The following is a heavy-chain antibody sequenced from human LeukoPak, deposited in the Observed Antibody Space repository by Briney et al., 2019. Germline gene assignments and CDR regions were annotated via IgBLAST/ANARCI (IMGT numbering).Heavy chain of an antibody. J-gene: IGHJ4*02. V-gene: IGHV3-21*01. D-gene: IGHD6-19*01. Sequence: GSLRLSXAXSGFTFSSYSMNWVRQAPGKGLEWVSSISSSSSYIYYADSVKGRFTISRDNAKNSLYLQMNSLRAEDTAVYYCAREDIAVAADYFDYWGQGTLVTVSS. CDR2: ISSSSSYI. CDR1: GFTFSSYS. CDR3: AREDIAVAADYFDY.